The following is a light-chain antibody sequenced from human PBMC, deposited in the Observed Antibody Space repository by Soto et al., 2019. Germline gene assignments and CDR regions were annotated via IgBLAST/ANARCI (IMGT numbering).Light chain of an antibody. CDR2: MAS. Sequence: DIQMTQSPSTLSASVGDRVTSACRASQTISSWLAWYQQKPGKAPKVLIYMASSLESGVPSRFSGSGSGTEFTLTISSLQPDDFATYYCQQYSSYSRTFGQGTKVDIK. CDR3: QQYSSYSRT. CDR1: QTISSW. J-gene: IGKJ1*01. V-gene: IGKV1-5*03.